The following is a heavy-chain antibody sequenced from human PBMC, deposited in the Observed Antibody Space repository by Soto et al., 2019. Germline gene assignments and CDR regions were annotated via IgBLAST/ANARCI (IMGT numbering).Heavy chain of an antibody. V-gene: IGHV1-18*01. J-gene: IGHJ6*02. Sequence: QVQLVQSGAAVKKPGASVKVSCKASGYTFISYEITWVRQAPGQGPEWMGWISAYNGNTNYAQKLQGRVTMTRDTSTSTAYMELRSLRSDDTAVYYCARWTTNYGMDVWGQGTTVTVSS. CDR3: ARWTTNYGMDV. CDR1: GYTFISYE. CDR2: ISAYNGNT.